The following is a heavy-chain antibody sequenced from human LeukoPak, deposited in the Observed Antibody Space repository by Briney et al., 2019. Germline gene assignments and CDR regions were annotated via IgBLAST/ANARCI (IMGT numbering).Heavy chain of an antibody. CDR1: GLTFSSYA. CDR3: AKVLGTYGSSGYAWYFDH. D-gene: IGHD6-13*01. J-gene: IGHJ4*02. CDR2: ISGSGGST. V-gene: IGHV3-23*01. Sequence: GGSLRLSCAASGLTFSSYAMSWVRQAPGKGLEWVSAISGSGGSTYYADSVRGRFTISRDNSKNTLYLQMNTLRAEDTAVYYCAKVLGTYGSSGYAWYFDHWGQGILVTVSS.